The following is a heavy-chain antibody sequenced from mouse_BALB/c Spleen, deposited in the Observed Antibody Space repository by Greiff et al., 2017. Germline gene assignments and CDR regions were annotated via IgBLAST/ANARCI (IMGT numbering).Heavy chain of an antibody. J-gene: IGHJ2*01. V-gene: IGHV1-20*02. CDR2: INPYNGDT. D-gene: IGHD1-1*01. Sequence: EVQLQQSGPELVKPGASVKISCKASGYSFTGYFMNWVMQSHGKSLEWIGRINPYNGDTFYNQKFKGKATLTVDKSSSTAHMELRSLASEDSAVYYCARRRATVDYCDYWGQGTTLTVSS. CDR1: GYSFTGYF. CDR3: ARRRATVDYCDY.